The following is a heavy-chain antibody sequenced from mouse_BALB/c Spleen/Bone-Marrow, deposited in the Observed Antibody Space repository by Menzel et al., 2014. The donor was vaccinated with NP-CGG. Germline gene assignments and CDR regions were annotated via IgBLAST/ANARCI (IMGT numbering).Heavy chain of an antibody. Sequence: DVHLVESGPELVKPGASVKISCKASGYSFTGYFMNWVMQSHGKSLEWIGRINPYNGDTFYNQKFKGKATLTVDKSSSTAHMELRSLASEDSAVYYRTRVTTDWYFDVWGAGTTVTVSS. CDR3: TRVTTDWYFDV. CDR1: GYSFTGYF. J-gene: IGHJ1*01. D-gene: IGHD1-1*01. V-gene: IGHV1-20*02. CDR2: INPYNGDT.